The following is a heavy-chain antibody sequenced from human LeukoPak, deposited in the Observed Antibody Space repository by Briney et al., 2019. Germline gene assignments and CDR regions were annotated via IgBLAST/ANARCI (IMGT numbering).Heavy chain of an antibody. CDR3: ARVPREIASI. Sequence: GTSVKVSCKASGYTFTSYDINWLRQATGQGLEWVGYMNPASGNTGYAQKFQGRVTMTTDTSISTAYMELSSLRSEDTAVYYCARVPREIASIWGQGTMVTVSS. J-gene: IGHJ3*02. D-gene: IGHD3-16*02. V-gene: IGHV1-8*01. CDR1: GYTFTSYD. CDR2: MNPASGNT.